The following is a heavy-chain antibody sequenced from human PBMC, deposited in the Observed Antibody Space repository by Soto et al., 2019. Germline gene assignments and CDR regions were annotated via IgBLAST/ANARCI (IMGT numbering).Heavy chain of an antibody. CDR2: LYYSGST. V-gene: IGHV4-59*01. J-gene: IGHJ4*02. CDR3: ARGAAYCSSTNCYSYFDY. D-gene: IGHD2-2*01. Sequence: QVQLQESGPGPVKPSETLSLTCTVSGGYISNYYWTWIRQSPGKGLEWIGHLYYSGSTDYNPSLKSRVTMSVDKSKTQFSLKLNSVTAADTAVYYCARGAAYCSSTNCYSYFDYWGQGTLVTVSS. CDR1: GGYISNYY.